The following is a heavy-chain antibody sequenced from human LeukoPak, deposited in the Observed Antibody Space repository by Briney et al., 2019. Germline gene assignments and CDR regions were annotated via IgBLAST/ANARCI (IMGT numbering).Heavy chain of an antibody. V-gene: IGHV4-59*12. CDR1: GGSISSYY. J-gene: IGHJ5*01. D-gene: IGHD3-9*01. Sequence: PSETLSLTCTVSGGSISSYYWSWIRQPPGKGLEWIGYIYYSGSTNYNPSLKTRVTISVDKSKNQFSLKLSSVTAADTAVYYCARDYDVLTAYPPTQLFDPWGQGTLVTVSS. CDR3: ARDYDVLTAYPPTQLFDP. CDR2: IYYSGST.